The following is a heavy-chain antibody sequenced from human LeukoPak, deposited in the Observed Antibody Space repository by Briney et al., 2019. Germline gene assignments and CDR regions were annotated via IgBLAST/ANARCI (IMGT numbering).Heavy chain of an antibody. J-gene: IGHJ4*02. CDR1: GFTFSSYA. CDR3: ARDRLPHYYFDY. CDR2: ISGSGGST. V-gene: IGHV3-23*01. Sequence: GGSLRLSCAASGFTFSSYAMSWVRQAPGKGLAWVSAISGSGGSTYYADSVKGRFTISRDNSKNTLYLQMNSLRAEDTAVYYCARDRLPHYYFDYWGQGTLVTVSS.